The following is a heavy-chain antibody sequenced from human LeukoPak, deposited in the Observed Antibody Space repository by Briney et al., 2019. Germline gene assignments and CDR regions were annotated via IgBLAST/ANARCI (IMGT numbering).Heavy chain of an antibody. Sequence: GRSLRLSCAASGFTFSSYGMSWVRQAPGKGLEWVSAIGGRDGSTYYADSVKGRFTISRDNSKNTLYVQMNSLRAEDTAVYYCAKGHYYGSGSLDYWGQGTLVTVSS. CDR1: GFTFSSYG. V-gene: IGHV3-23*01. CDR2: IGGRDGST. CDR3: AKGHYYGSGSLDY. J-gene: IGHJ4*02. D-gene: IGHD3-10*01.